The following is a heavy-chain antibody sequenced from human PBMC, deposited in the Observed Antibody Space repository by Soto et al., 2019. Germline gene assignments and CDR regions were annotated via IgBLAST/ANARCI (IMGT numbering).Heavy chain of an antibody. Sequence: GGSLRLSCTASGFIFSNYAMTWVRQAPGRGLERVAKIGGGGGSTFYADSVKGRFTISRDNSKNTLYLQMSSLRDEDTAVYYCAKAEMYASRFGSWGQAALVTVAA. J-gene: IGHJ4*02. CDR3: AKAEMYASRFGS. CDR2: IGGGGGST. CDR1: GFIFSNYA. V-gene: IGHV3-23*01. D-gene: IGHD2-8*01.